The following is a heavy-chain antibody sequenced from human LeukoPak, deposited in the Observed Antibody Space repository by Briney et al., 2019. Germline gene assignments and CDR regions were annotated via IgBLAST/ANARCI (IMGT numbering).Heavy chain of an antibody. D-gene: IGHD1/OR15-1a*01. CDR3: ARGGGRITGTTFDY. Sequence: SVKVSCKASGGTFSSYAISWVRQAPGQGLESMGRIIPILGIANYAQKFQGRVTITADKSTSTAYMELSSLRSEDTAVYYCARGGGRITGTTFDYWGQGTLVTVSS. CDR2: IIPILGIA. CDR1: GGTFSSYA. J-gene: IGHJ4*02. V-gene: IGHV1-69*04.